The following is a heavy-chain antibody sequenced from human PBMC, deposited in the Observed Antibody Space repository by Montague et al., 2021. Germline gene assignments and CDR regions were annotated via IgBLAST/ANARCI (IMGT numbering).Heavy chain of an antibody. Sequence: SLRLSFSASGFSFSSYWMNWVRQAPGKGLLWVSRITLDGSSTTFADSVKGRFTTSRDNAKATLYLQMNSLRVEDAAVYYCARNLASAAPGAFDIWGQGTMVTVSS. CDR1: GFSFSSYW. D-gene: IGHD6-13*01. J-gene: IGHJ3*02. CDR3: ARNLASAAPGAFDI. V-gene: IGHV3-74*01. CDR2: ITLDGSST.